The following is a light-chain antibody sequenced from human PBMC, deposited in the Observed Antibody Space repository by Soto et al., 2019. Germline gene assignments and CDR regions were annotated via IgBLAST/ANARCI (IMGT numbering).Light chain of an antibody. CDR1: SSDVGGYKY. CDR3: TSYTSDTTVI. V-gene: IGLV2-14*01. J-gene: IGLJ2*01. CDR2: EVN. Sequence: QSALTQPASVSGSPGQSITISCIGTSSDVGGYKYVSWYQQHPGKAPKLMIYEVNNRPSGVSNRFFGSKSGNTASLTISGLQAEDEADYYCTSYTSDTTVIFGGGTKVTVL.